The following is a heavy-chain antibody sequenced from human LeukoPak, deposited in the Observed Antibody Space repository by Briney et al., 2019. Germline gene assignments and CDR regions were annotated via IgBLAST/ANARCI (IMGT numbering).Heavy chain of an antibody. CDR2: ISWNSGSI. Sequence: GGSLRLSCAASGFTFDDYAMHWVRQAPGKGLEWVSGISWNSGSIGYADSVKGRFTISRDNAKNSLYLQMNSLRAEDTALYYCAKSKAMVRGYYFNYWGQGTLVTVSS. J-gene: IGHJ4*02. CDR1: GFTFDDYA. D-gene: IGHD3-10*01. CDR3: AKSKAMVRGYYFNY. V-gene: IGHV3-9*01.